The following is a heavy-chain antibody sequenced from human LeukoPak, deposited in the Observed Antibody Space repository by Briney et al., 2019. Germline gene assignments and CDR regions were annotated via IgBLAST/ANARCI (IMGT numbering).Heavy chain of an antibody. D-gene: IGHD2-21*02. CDR3: VRHVPSALRIVVMTSDWYFDL. Sequence: SETLSLTCTVYGGSISSSSHYWGWIRQPPGKGLEWLGSIYYSRCTSYTPSLKSRVTESVATSKSPFSRRLSPVTARDTAVYYCVRHVPSALRIVVMTSDWYFDLWGRSTLVTVSS. V-gene: IGHV4-39*01. J-gene: IGHJ2*01. CDR1: GGSISSSSHY. CDR2: IYYSRCT.